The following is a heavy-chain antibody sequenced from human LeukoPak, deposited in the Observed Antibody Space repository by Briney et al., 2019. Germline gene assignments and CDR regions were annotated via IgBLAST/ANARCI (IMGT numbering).Heavy chain of an antibody. CDR1: GFTFSSYS. D-gene: IGHD2-2*01. V-gene: IGHV3-21*01. CDR3: ARGREYQLLNPSDY. Sequence: GGSLRLSCAASGFTFSSYSMNWVRRAPGKGLEWVSSISSSSSYIYYADSVKGRFTISRDNAKNSLYLQMNSLRAEDTAVYYCARGREYQLLNPSDYWGQGTLVTVSS. J-gene: IGHJ4*02. CDR2: ISSSSSYI.